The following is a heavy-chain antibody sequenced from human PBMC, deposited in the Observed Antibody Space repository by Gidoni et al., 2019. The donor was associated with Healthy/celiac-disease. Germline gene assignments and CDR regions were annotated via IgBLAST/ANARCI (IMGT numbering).Heavy chain of an antibody. Sequence: QVQLVQSGAEVKKPGASVTVSCKASGYTFTSYDINGVRQAKGHGLAWMGWMNPNSGNTGYAQKFQGRVTMTRNTSISTAYMELSSLRSEDTAVDYCARVLSRITMVRGVIIFGYWGQGTLVTVSS. J-gene: IGHJ4*02. CDR2: MNPNSGNT. CDR1: GYTFTSYD. D-gene: IGHD3-10*01. CDR3: ARVLSRITMVRGVIIFGY. V-gene: IGHV1-8*01.